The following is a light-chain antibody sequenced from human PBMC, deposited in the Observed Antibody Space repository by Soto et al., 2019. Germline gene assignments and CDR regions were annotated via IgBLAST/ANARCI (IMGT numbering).Light chain of an antibody. J-gene: IGKJ3*01. CDR3: QQYGSSPLT. Sequence: EIVLTQSPGTLSLSPGERATLACRASQSVSSSYLAWYQQKPGQAPRLLIYGASSRATGIPDRVSGSGSGTDFTLTSSRLEPEDCAVYYCQQYGSSPLTFGPGTKVYIK. V-gene: IGKV3-20*01. CDR2: GAS. CDR1: QSVSSSY.